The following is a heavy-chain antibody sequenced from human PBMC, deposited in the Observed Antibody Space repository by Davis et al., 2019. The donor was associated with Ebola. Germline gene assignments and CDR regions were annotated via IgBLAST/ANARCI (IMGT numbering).Heavy chain of an antibody. CDR2: INHSGST. V-gene: IGHV4-34*01. CDR1: GGSFSGYY. J-gene: IGHJ4*02. D-gene: IGHD5-18*01. Sequence: PGGSLRLSCAVYGGSFSGYYWSWIRQPPGKGLEWIGEINHSGSTNYNPSLKSRVTISVDTSKNQFSLKLSSVTAADTAVYYCARVVDTAMVLWGQGTLVTVSS. CDR3: ARVVDTAMVL.